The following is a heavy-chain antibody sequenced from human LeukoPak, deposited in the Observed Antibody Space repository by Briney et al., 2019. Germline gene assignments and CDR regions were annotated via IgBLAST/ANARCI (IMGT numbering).Heavy chain of an antibody. J-gene: IGHJ4*02. CDR2: INHSGST. D-gene: IGHD6-13*01. V-gene: IGHV4-34*01. CDR1: GGSFSGYY. Sequence: SGTLSLTCAVYGGSFSGYYWSWIRQPPGKGLEWIGEINHSGSTNYDPSLKSRVTISVDTSKNQFSLKLSSVTAADTALYYCAIRFGRLEAGGTPFDSWGQGTLVTVSS. CDR3: AIRFGRLEAGGTPFDS.